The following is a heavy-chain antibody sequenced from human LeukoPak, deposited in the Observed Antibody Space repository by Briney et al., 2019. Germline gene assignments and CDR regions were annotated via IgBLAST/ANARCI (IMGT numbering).Heavy chain of an antibody. D-gene: IGHD4-17*01. CDR3: ARERTTVTEDFDY. CDR1: GGSISSSSYY. CDR2: IYYSGST. J-gene: IGHJ4*02. V-gene: IGHV4-39*07. Sequence: PSETLSLTCTVSGGSISSSSYYWGWIRQPPGKGLEWIGSIYYSGSTYYNPSLKSRVTISVDTSKNQFSLRLSSVTAADTAVYYCARERTTVTEDFDYWGQGTLVTVSS.